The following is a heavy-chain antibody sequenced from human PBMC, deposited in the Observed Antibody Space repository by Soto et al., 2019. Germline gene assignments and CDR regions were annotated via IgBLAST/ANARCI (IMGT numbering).Heavy chain of an antibody. CDR2: ISWNSGSI. D-gene: IGHD3-16*01. CDR3: ARDGSRGERLWTAYFDY. J-gene: IGHJ4*02. Sequence: GGSLRLSCAASGFTFDDYAMHWVRQAPGKGLEWVSGISWNSGSIGYADSVKGRFTISRDNAKNSLYLQMNSLRAEDTGVYYCARDGSRGERLWTAYFDYWGQGTLVTVSS. V-gene: IGHV3-9*01. CDR1: GFTFDDYA.